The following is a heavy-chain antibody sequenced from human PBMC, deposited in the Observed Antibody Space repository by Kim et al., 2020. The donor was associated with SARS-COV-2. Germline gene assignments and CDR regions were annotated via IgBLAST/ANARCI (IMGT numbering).Heavy chain of an antibody. CDR3: ARDMGNRFFDY. CDR2: K. D-gene: IGHD3-10*01. Sequence: KNYAASGKGRFTNPRDNSKNPLYLQMNSLRAEDTAVYYCARDMGNRFFDYWGQGTLVTVSS. V-gene: IGHV3-33*01. J-gene: IGHJ4*02.